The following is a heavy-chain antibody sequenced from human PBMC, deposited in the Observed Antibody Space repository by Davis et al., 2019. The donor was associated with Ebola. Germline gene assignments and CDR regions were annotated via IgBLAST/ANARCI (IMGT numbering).Heavy chain of an antibody. D-gene: IGHD3-3*01. CDR3: ARENDSWSCYAFDY. Sequence: SVTVSCMASRYPFSSSSLQWLRQAPGQRLAWMGWINCGNGNTKYSQNFQGRVTITRDTPTSTAYMDLSSLRTEDTAVYYCARENDSWSCYAFDYWGQGSLVTVSA. CDR2: INCGNGNT. CDR1: RYPFSSSS. V-gene: IGHV1-3*01. J-gene: IGHJ4*02.